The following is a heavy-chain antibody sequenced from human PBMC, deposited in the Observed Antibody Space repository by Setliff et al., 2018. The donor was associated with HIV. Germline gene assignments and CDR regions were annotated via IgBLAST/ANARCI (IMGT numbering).Heavy chain of an antibody. CDR2: IIHSGGT. CDR3: ARGGLGVVGAIDY. Sequence: PSETLSLTCAVYGGSFSGYYWTWIRQPPGGGLEWIGEIIHSGGTNYNRSLKSRVTISVDTSKSQFSLNLSSVTAADTAVYYCARGGLGVVGAIDYWSQGTLVTVSS. D-gene: IGHD2-15*01. CDR1: GGSFSGYY. J-gene: IGHJ4*02. V-gene: IGHV4-34*01.